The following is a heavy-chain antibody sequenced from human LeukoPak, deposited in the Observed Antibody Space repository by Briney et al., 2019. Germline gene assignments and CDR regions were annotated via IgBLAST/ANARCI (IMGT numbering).Heavy chain of an antibody. Sequence: PSETLSLTCTVSGGSISSYYWSWIRQPPGKGLEWIGYIYYSGSTNYNPSLKSRVTISVDTSKNQFSLKLSSVTAADTAVYYCARVGDFWSGYPNWYFDLWGRDTLVTVSS. CDR3: ARVGDFWSGYPNWYFDL. CDR2: IYYSGST. D-gene: IGHD3-3*01. V-gene: IGHV4-59*01. J-gene: IGHJ2*01. CDR1: GGSISSYY.